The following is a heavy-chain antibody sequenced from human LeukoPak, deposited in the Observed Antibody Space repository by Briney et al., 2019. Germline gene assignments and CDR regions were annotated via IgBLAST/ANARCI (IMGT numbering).Heavy chain of an antibody. CDR2: IGTYTGNT. CDR3: ARGPLTMVRGVIRGSFFDY. D-gene: IGHD3-10*01. Sequence: GASVKVSCKASGYSFTSYGIAWLRHAPGQGLEYVGWIGTYTGNTNYGQKFKGRVTMTTDTSTSTAYMELRSLRSDDTAVYYCARGPLTMVRGVIRGSFFDYWGQGTLVTVSS. CDR1: GYSFTSYG. V-gene: IGHV1-18*01. J-gene: IGHJ4*02.